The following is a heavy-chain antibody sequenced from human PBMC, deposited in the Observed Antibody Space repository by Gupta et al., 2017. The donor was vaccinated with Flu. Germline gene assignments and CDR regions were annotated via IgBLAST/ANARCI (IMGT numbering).Heavy chain of an antibody. CDR1: GFTFSNYW. Sequence: GFTFSNYWMHWVRRAPGKGLVWVSRINKDGSSTDHADSVKGRFTVSRDNAKNTLYLQMHSLRPEDTAVYYCSRDLRGVDDYWGRGTLVTVSS. V-gene: IGHV3-74*01. CDR2: INKDGSST. J-gene: IGHJ4*02. CDR3: SRDLRGVDDY. D-gene: IGHD2-8*01.